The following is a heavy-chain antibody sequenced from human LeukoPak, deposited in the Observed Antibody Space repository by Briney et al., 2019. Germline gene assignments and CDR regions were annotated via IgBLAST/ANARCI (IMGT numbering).Heavy chain of an antibody. V-gene: IGHV3-30*04. CDR1: GFNFDNFA. D-gene: IGHD5-24*01. CDR2: ISHDGRTK. CDR3: ARPSPPGDGYNPPDN. Sequence: QAGKSPTLSGVVSGFNFDNFAMHWVRQPLGKGREWVAVISHDGRTKYYADSMKGRITISRDNSKNTLFLQMNNLRSDDTAVYFCARPSPPGDGYNPPDNWGQGTLVTVSS. J-gene: IGHJ4*02.